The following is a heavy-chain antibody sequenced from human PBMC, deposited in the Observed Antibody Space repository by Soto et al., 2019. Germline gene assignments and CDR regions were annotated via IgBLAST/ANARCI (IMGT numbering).Heavy chain of an antibody. D-gene: IGHD3-10*02. Sequence: SETLSLTCAVSGMSISSNVWWSWVRQSPGKGLEWIAEIYHSGGITYNPSLKSRVTISVDKAGNQFSLKMTSVTAADTAMYYCARLVRVAVNEDVHWTFDLWGRGTLVTVSS. V-gene: IGHV4-4*02. CDR2: IYHSGGI. CDR3: ARLVRVAVNEDVHWTFDL. J-gene: IGHJ2*01. CDR1: GMSISSNVW.